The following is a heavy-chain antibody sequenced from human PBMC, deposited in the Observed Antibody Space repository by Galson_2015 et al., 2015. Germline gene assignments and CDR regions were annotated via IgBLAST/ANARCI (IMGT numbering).Heavy chain of an antibody. CDR1: GFTFSSYW. V-gene: IGHV3-74*01. D-gene: IGHD6-6*01. CDR2: INSDGSST. J-gene: IGHJ4*02. CDR3: ARDSSSSLLDY. Sequence: SLRLSCAASGFTFSSYWMHWVRHAPGKGLEWVSRINSDGSSTSYADSVKGRFTISRDNAKNTLYLQMNSLRAEDTAVYYCARDSSSSLLDYWGQGTLVTVSS.